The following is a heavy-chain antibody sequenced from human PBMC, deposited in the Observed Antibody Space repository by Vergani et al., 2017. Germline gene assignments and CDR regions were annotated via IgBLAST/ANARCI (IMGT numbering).Heavy chain of an antibody. Sequence: QVHLQQWGAGLLKPSETLSLTCAVYGGSFSGYYWSWIRQPPGKGLEWIGEINHSGSTNYNPSLKSRVTISVDTSKNQFSLKLSSVTAADTAVYYCARAVAAWRYFDLWGRGTLVTVSS. CDR1: GGSFSGYY. V-gene: IGHV4-34*01. J-gene: IGHJ2*01. CDR3: ARAVAAWRYFDL. D-gene: IGHD2-15*01. CDR2: INHSGST.